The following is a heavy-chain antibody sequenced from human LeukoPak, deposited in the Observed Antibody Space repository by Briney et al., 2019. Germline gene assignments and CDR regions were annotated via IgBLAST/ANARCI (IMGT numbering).Heavy chain of an antibody. J-gene: IGHJ4*02. CDR3: ASGFGDSSSWYEY. Sequence: GGSLRLSCAASGFNFSSYWMSWVRQAPGKGLERVPNIKQDGSEKYYVDSVKGRFTISRDNAKNSLYLQMNSLRAEDTAVYYCASGFGDSSSWYEYWGQGTLVTVSS. CDR2: IKQDGSEK. D-gene: IGHD6-13*01. CDR1: GFNFSSYW. V-gene: IGHV3-7*01.